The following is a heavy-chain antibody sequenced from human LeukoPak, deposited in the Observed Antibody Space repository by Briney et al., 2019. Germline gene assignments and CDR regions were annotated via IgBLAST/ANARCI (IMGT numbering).Heavy chain of an antibody. D-gene: IGHD2-2*01. V-gene: IGHV1-69*06. CDR1: GYTFSSDG. CDR3: ASGTTDIVVVPATLRNYYFDY. CDR2: IIPMFGTA. Sequence: SVKVSCKASGYTFSSDGISWGRQAPGQGLEWMGGIIPMFGTAKYAQKFQGRVTITADKSTSTAYMELSSLRSEDTAVYYCASGTTDIVVVPATLRNYYFDYWGQGTLVTVSS. J-gene: IGHJ4*02.